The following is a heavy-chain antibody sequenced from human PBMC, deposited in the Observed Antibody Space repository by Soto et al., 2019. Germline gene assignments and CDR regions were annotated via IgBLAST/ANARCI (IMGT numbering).Heavy chain of an antibody. CDR3: ARRFVGAYDY. CDR2: IYYSGST. J-gene: IGHJ4*02. CDR1: GGSISSYY. D-gene: IGHD1-26*01. V-gene: IGHV4-59*08. Sequence: QVQLQESGPGLVKPSETLSLTCTVSGGSISSYYWSWIRQPPGKGLEWFGYIYYSGSTNYHPSLRSRVTISVDTSKNQFSLKLSSVTAADTAVYYCARRFVGAYDYWGQGTLVIVSS.